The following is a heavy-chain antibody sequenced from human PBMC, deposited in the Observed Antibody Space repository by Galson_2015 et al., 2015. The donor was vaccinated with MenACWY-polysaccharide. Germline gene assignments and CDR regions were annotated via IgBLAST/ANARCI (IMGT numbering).Heavy chain of an antibody. CDR3: ASTSPGRNIVVVPAATPFYYYYYTDV. CDR2: IIPIFGTA. V-gene: IGHV1-69*13. Sequence: SVKVSCKASGGTFSSYAISWVRQAPGQGLEWMGGIIPIFGTANYAQKFQGRVTITADESTSTAYMELSSLRSEDTAVYYCASTSPGRNIVVVPAATPFYYYYYTDVWGKGTTVTVSS. D-gene: IGHD2-2*01. CDR1: GGTFSSYA. J-gene: IGHJ6*03.